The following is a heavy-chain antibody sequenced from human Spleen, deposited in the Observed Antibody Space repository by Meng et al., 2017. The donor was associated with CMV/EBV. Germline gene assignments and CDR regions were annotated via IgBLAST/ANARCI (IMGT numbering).Heavy chain of an antibody. CDR3: ARAKQLVRHWFDP. D-gene: IGHD6-13*01. CDR2: INHSEGA. J-gene: IGHJ5*02. Sequence: AVDGGSMRGYNWGSVHQPPGEGVRWFEEINHSEGATSNPCLTSRVAISVDTSKNQFSRKLSSVTAADTGVYYCARAKQLVRHWFDPWGQGTLVTVSS. V-gene: IGHV4-34*01. CDR1: GGSMRGYN.